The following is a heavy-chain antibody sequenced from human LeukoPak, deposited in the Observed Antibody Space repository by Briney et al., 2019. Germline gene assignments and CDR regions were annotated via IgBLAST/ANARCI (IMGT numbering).Heavy chain of an antibody. V-gene: IGHV5-51*01. CDR3: ARARDTAMFDY. D-gene: IGHD5-18*01. Sequence: GESLQISCTGSGSGFTSYWIGWVRPVPGKGLEWMGIIYPGDSDTRYSPSFQGQVTISADKSISTAYLQWSSLKASDTAMYYCARARDTAMFDYWGQGTLVTVSS. J-gene: IGHJ4*02. CDR1: GSGFTSYW. CDR2: IYPGDSDT.